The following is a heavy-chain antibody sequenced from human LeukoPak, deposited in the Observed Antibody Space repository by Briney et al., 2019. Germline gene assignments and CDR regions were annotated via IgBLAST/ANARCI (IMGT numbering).Heavy chain of an antibody. V-gene: IGHV4-30-4*01. CDR2: FFNSGNT. CDR1: GGSISGGAYY. D-gene: IGHD1-7*01. Sequence: MASETLSLTCTVSGGSISGGAYYWSWIRQPPGKGLEWIGNFFNSGNTYSNPSLKSRVTISLDTSKNQFSLKLSSVTAADTAVYYCARRLELELRTFDIWGQGTMVTVSS. J-gene: IGHJ3*02. CDR3: ARRLELELRTFDI.